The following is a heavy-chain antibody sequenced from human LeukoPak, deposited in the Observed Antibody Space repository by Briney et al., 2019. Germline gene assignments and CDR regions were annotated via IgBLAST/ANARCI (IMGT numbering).Heavy chain of an antibody. V-gene: IGHV1-3*02. CDR1: GYTFSSYA. Sequence: ASVKVSCKASGYTFSSYAIHWVRQAPGQRLEWMGWSSVGSVNTKYSQEFQCRVTITRDTSASTADMELSSLRSEDTAVYYCARGSAYGMDVWGQGTTVIVSS. CDR3: ARGSAYGMDV. J-gene: IGHJ6*02. CDR2: SSVGSVNT.